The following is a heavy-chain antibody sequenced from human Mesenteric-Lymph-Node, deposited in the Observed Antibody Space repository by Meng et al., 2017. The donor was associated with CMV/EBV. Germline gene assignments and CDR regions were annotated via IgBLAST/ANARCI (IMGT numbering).Heavy chain of an antibody. CDR2: IYSGGGAT. CDR1: FTFSSYA. Sequence: FTFSSYAMSWVRQAPGKGLEWVSVIYSGGGATLHADSVKGRFTISRDNSKNTLYLQMNSLRAEDTAVYYCARNGGEYSSSFYYFDYWGQGTLVTVSS. V-gene: IGHV3-23*03. D-gene: IGHD6-6*01. CDR3: ARNGGEYSSSFYYFDY. J-gene: IGHJ4*02.